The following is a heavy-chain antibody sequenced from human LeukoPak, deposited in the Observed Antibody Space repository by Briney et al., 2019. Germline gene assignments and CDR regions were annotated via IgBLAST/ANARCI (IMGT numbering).Heavy chain of an antibody. V-gene: IGHV1-69*04. J-gene: IGHJ4*02. CDR2: IIPILGIV. CDR1: GGTSSSYA. Sequence: GASVKVSCKASGGTSSSYAIRWVRQAPGQGLEWMGRIIPILGIVNYAQKFQGRVTITADKSTSTAYMELSSLRSEDTAVYYCATRLKIGSSSWSQNIDYWGQGTLVTVSS. D-gene: IGHD6-13*01. CDR3: ATRLKIGSSSWSQNIDY.